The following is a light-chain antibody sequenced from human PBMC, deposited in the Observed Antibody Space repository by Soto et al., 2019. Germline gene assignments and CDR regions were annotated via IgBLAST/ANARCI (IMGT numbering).Light chain of an antibody. CDR3: CSYAGSYIWE. CDR2: DVN. CDR1: SSGVGSDNY. J-gene: IGLJ3*02. Sequence: QSALTQPRSVSGSPGQSVTISCTGTSSGVGSDNYASWYQQHPGKAPKLMIYDVNKRPSGVPDRFSGSKSGNTASLTISGLQAEDEADYYCCSYAGSYIWEFGGGTKLTVL. V-gene: IGLV2-11*01.